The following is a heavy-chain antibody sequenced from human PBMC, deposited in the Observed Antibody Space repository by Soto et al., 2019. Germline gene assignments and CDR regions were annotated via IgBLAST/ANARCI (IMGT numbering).Heavy chain of an antibody. D-gene: IGHD3-3*01. CDR1: GFTFSDYG. V-gene: IGHV3-30*03. CDR3: ARTNYDFWSGYYQYFDY. CDR2: ISYDGSSK. Sequence: GSLRLSCAASGFTFSDYGMHWVRQAPGKGLEWLAVISYDGSSKYYADSVKGRFTISRDNSKNTLYLQMSSLRTEDTAVYYCARTNYDFWSGYYQYFDYWGQGTLVTVSS. J-gene: IGHJ4*02.